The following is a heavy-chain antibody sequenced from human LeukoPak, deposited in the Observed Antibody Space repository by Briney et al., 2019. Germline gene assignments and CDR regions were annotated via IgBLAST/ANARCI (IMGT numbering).Heavy chain of an antibody. V-gene: IGHV7-4-1*02. CDR3: ATGGTQRGWYFDY. D-gene: IGHD1-7*01. CDR1: GYTFTSYA. J-gene: IGHJ4*02. CDR2: INTNTGNP. Sequence: RGASVKVSCKASGYTFTSYAMNWVRQAPGQGLEWMGWINTNTGNPTYAQGFTGRFVFSLDTSVSTAYLQTSSLKAEETAVYYCATGGTQRGWYFDYWGQGTLVTVSS.